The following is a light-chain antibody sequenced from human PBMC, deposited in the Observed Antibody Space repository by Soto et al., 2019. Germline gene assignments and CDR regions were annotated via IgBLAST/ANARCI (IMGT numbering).Light chain of an antibody. CDR2: KAS. CDR3: QQSYTLPNT. CDR1: ESITNW. V-gene: IGKV1-5*03. Sequence: DIQMTQSPPTLSASVGDRVTISCRASESITNWLAWYQHKPGKAPKLLIYKASSLESGVPSRFSGSGSGTEFTLTISSLQPDDFATYYCQQSYTLPNTFGQGTNLEIK. J-gene: IGKJ2*01.